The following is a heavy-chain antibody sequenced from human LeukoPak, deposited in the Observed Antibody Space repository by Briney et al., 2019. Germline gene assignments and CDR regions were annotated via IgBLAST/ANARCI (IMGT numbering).Heavy chain of an antibody. Sequence: GASVKVSCKASGYTFTSYGISWVRQAPGQGLEWMGWISAYNGNTNYAQKLQGRVTMTTDTSTSTAYMELRSLRSDDTAVYYCARDPSGATQPGVALYHSWFDPWGQGTLVTVSS. CDR3: ARDPSGATQPGVALYHSWFDP. D-gene: IGHD1-26*01. J-gene: IGHJ5*02. CDR2: ISAYNGNT. V-gene: IGHV1-18*01. CDR1: GYTFTSYG.